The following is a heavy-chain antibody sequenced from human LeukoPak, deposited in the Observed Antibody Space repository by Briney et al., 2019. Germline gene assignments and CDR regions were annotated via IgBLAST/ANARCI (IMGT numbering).Heavy chain of an antibody. D-gene: IGHD1-1*01. CDR1: GGSISSGGYS. CDR3: ARSSTYYYGMDI. Sequence: SETLSLTCAVSGGSISSGGYSWSWIRQPPGKGLEWIGYIYHSGSTYYNPSLKSRVTISVDTSKNQFSLKLSSVTAADTAVYYCARSSTYYYGMDIWGQGTTVTVSS. CDR2: IYHSGST. V-gene: IGHV4-30-2*05. J-gene: IGHJ6*02.